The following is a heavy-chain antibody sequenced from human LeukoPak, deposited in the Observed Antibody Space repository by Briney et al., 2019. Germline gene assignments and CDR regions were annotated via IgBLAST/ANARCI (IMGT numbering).Heavy chain of an antibody. D-gene: IGHD6-19*01. CDR3: ARQLRGEAVAGHLQPFDY. CDR2: IYYSGST. CDR1: GGSISSYY. Sequence: PSETLSLTCTVSGGSISSYYWSWIRQPPGKGLEWIGYIYYSGSTNYNPSLKSRVTISVDTSKNQFSLKLSSVTAANTAVYFCARQLRGEAVAGHLQPFDYWGQGTLVTVSS. J-gene: IGHJ4*02. V-gene: IGHV4-59*08.